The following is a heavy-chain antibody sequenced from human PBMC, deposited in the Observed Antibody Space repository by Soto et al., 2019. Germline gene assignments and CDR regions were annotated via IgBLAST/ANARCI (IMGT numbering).Heavy chain of an antibody. D-gene: IGHD2-2*01. Sequence: QVQLQESGPGLVKPSQTLSLTCTVSGGSISSGGYYWSWIRQHPGKGLECIGYIYYSGSTYYNPSPKSRVTISVDTSKNQFCLKLSSVTAADTAVYYCAGQAVHCSSTSCYRNAFDFWGQGPMVTVSS. CDR3: AGQAVHCSSTSCYRNAFDF. CDR1: GGSISSGGYY. J-gene: IGHJ3*01. V-gene: IGHV4-31*03. CDR2: IYYSGST.